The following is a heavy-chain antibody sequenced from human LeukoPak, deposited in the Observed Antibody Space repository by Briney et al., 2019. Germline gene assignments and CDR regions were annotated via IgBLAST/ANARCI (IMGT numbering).Heavy chain of an antibody. J-gene: IGHJ5*02. V-gene: IGHV3-30*02. CDR1: GFTFSSYG. D-gene: IGHD3-22*01. CDR3: AYYSGAFNWFDP. Sequence: GGSLRLFCAASGFTFSSYGMHWVRQAPGKGLEWVAFIRYDGSNKYYADSVKGRFTISRDNSKNTLYLQMNSLRAEDTAVYYCAYYSGAFNWFDPWGQGTLVTVSS. CDR2: IRYDGSNK.